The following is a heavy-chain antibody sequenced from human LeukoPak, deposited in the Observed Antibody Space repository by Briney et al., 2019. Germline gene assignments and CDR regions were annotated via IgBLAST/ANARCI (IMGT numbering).Heavy chain of an antibody. J-gene: IGHJ6*03. CDR3: ARDSVVVTATTYYYYYYMDV. CDR1: VFTFSSYS. D-gene: IGHD2-21*02. V-gene: IGHV3-21*01. CDR2: ISSSSSYI. Sequence: GGSLRLSCAASVFTFSSYSMNWVRQAPGKGLEWVSSISSSSSYIYYADSVKGRFTISRDNAKNSLYLQMNSLRAEDTAVYYCARDSVVVTATTYYYYYYMDVWGKGTTVTVSS.